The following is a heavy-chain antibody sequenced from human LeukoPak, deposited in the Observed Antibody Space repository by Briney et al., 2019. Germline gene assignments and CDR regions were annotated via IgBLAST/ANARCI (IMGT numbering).Heavy chain of an antibody. Sequence: GGSLRLSCAASGFTFSSYGMHWVRQAPGKGLEWVAVTSYDGSNKYYADSVKGRFTISRDNSKNTLYLQMNSLRAEDTAVYYCARELAAQVRWFDPWSQGTLVTVSS. D-gene: IGHD6-6*01. CDR1: GFTFSSYG. CDR3: ARELAAQVRWFDP. J-gene: IGHJ5*02. V-gene: IGHV3-30*03. CDR2: TSYDGSNK.